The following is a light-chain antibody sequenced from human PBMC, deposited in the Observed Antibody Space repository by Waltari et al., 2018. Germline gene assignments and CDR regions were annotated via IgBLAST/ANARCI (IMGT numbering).Light chain of an antibody. V-gene: IGLV2-23*02. CDR1: SSDVGRYDL. Sequence: QSALTQPASVSGSPGQSITLPCTGTSSDVGRYDLVSWYQPHPGKAPKLMIYEVSKRPSGVSNRFSGSKSGNTASLTISGLQAEDEADYYCCSYAGSSFVVFGGGTKLTVL. J-gene: IGLJ2*01. CDR3: CSYAGSSFVV. CDR2: EVS.